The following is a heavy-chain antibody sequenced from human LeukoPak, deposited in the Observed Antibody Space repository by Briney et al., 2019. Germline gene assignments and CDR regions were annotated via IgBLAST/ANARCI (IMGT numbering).Heavy chain of an antibody. CDR1: GYTFISYN. D-gene: IGHD2-8*01. Sequence: ASVKVSCKASGYTFISYNINWLRQATGQGLEWMGWVNPRSGDAGYLQKFQGRLTITRDSTIDTAYMDLSGLSSEDTAVYYCARGVPLGYCTYGVCYPPYYFDYWGQGTLVTASS. J-gene: IGHJ4*02. V-gene: IGHV1-8*03. CDR3: ARGVPLGYCTYGVCYPPYYFDY. CDR2: VNPRSGDA.